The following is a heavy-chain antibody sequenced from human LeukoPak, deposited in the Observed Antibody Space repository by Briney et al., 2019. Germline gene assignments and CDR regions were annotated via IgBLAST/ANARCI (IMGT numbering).Heavy chain of an antibody. CDR2: VSGSGDNT. V-gene: IGHV3-21*01. J-gene: IGHJ3*02. D-gene: IGHD1-26*01. Sequence: GGSLRLSCAASGITFNNYWMNWVRQAPGKGLEWVSAVSGSGDNTFYADSVKGRFTISRDNAKNSLYLQMNSLRAEDTAVYYCARRAYYVIKWESAFDIWGQGTMVTVSS. CDR3: ARRAYYVIKWESAFDI. CDR1: GITFNNYW.